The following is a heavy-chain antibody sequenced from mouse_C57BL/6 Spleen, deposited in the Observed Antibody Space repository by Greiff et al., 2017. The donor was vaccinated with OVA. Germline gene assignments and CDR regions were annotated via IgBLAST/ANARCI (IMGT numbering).Heavy chain of an antibody. V-gene: IGHV1-82*01. J-gene: IGHJ2*01. CDR3: ARGDYYGTY. D-gene: IGHD1-1*01. CDR1: GYAFSSSW. CDR2: IYPGDGDT. Sequence: VQLQQSGPELVKPGASVKISCKASGYAFSSSWMNWVKQRPGKGLEWIGRIYPGDGDTNYNGKFKGKATLTADKSSSTAYMQLSSLTSEDAAVYFCARGDYYGTYWGQGTTLTVSS.